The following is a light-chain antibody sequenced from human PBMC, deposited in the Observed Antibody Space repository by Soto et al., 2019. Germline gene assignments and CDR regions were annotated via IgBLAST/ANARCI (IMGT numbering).Light chain of an antibody. V-gene: IGKV3-11*01. CDR1: QRTDSL. CDR3: HQRSHWIFA. Sequence: ELVLTQSPDTLSLSPGERATLSCRAGQRTDSLLAWYQQKPGQAPRLLIYDASYRATGVPARFIGGGSGTDFPLTITSLEPEDFAVYYCHQRSHWIFAFGPGTKV. J-gene: IGKJ3*01. CDR2: DAS.